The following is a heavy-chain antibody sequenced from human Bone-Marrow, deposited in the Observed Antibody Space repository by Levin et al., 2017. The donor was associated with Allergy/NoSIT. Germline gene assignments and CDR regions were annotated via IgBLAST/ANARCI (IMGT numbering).Heavy chain of an antibody. Sequence: SVKVSCKASGGTFSSYAISWVRQAPGQGLEWMGGIIPIFGTANYAQKFQGRVTITADESTSTAYMELSSLRSEDTAVYYCAREEGLYGSGSYVRFDPWGQGTLVTVSS. J-gene: IGHJ5*02. D-gene: IGHD3-10*01. CDR1: GGTFSSYA. CDR3: AREEGLYGSGSYVRFDP. V-gene: IGHV1-69*13. CDR2: IIPIFGTA.